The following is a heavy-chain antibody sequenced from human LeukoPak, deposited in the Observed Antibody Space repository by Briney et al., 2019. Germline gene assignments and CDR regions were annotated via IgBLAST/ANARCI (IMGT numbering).Heavy chain of an antibody. CDR1: GFTFSSYA. CDR3: ARFDEGFDY. J-gene: IGHJ4*02. V-gene: IGHV3-30-3*01. D-gene: IGHD3-10*01. CDR2: IPYDGSNK. Sequence: PGGSLRLSCAASGFTFSSYAMHWVRQAPGKGLEWVAVIPYDGSNKYYADSVKGRFTISRDNSKNTLYLQMNSLRAEDTAVYYCARFDEGFDYWGQGTLVTVSS.